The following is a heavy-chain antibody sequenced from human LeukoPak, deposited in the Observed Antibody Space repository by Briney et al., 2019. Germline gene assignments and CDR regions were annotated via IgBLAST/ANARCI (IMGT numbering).Heavy chain of an antibody. D-gene: IGHD5-18*01. CDR3: ARGYSYGLEAYFEY. Sequence: SETLSLTCTVSGGSISSYYWSWIRQPPGKGLEWIGYIYYSGSTNYNPSLKSRVTISVDTSKNQFSLKLSSVTAADTAVYYCARGYSYGLEAYFEYWGQGTLVTVSS. V-gene: IGHV4-59*01. CDR1: GGSISSYY. J-gene: IGHJ4*02. CDR2: IYYSGST.